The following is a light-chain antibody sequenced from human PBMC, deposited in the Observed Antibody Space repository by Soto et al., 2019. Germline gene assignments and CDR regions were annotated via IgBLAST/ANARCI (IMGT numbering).Light chain of an antibody. CDR3: ASKTTSSTVL. V-gene: IGLV2-14*03. CDR2: DVR. CDR1: TSDIGAYEH. J-gene: IGLJ3*02. Sequence: QSALTQPSSMSGSPGQSITISCTGTTSDIGAYEHVSWYQQHPGRAPKVLIYDVRIRPSEVSNRFSGSKSGDTASLTISGLQAGDEAVYYCASKTTSSTVLFGGGTKLTVL.